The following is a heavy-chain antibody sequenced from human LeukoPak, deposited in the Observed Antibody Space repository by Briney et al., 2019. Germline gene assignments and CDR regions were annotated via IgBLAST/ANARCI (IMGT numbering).Heavy chain of an antibody. CDR3: ARVAGSSSWDYYYYYYMDV. CDR1: GGSISSSSYS. CDR2: IYTSGST. V-gene: IGHV4-61*02. Sequence: SETLSLTCTVSGGSISSSSYSWSWIRQPGEKGLEWIGRIYTSGSTNYNPSLKSRVTISVDTSKNQFSLKLSSVSAADTAVYYCARVAGSSSWDYYYYYYMDVWGKGTTVTVSS. D-gene: IGHD6-13*01. J-gene: IGHJ6*03.